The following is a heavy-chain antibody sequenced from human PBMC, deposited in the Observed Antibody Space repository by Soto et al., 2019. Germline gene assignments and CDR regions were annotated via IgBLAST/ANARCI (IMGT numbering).Heavy chain of an antibody. D-gene: IGHD3-10*01. Sequence: GSLRLSCTASGFTLQNYAMAWVRQAPGKGLEWVSTLVGGHYGTAYSYSVKGRFTVSRDNSKNCLYLQMNSLGVEDTAMYFCAKGKSTGDIDWFDPWGQGSLVTVSS. CDR3: AKGKSTGDIDWFDP. V-gene: IGHV3-23*01. CDR2: LVGGHYGT. CDR1: GFTLQNYA. J-gene: IGHJ5*02.